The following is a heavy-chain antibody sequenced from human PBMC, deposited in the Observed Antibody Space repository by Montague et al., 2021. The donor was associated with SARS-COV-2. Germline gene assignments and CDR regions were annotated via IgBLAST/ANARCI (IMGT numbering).Heavy chain of an antibody. Sequence: SETLSLTCTVSGGSITGYYWSWLRRSPGKGLEWIAYIYYGGAVTYNPSLGSRVTISTDTSKNQLSLQVNSVTAADTAVYYCVRDHPYGGPRGAYDIWGQGTVVAVSS. CDR3: VRDHPYGGPRGAYDI. D-gene: IGHD4-23*01. CDR2: IYYGGAV. CDR1: GGSITGYY. J-gene: IGHJ3*02. V-gene: IGHV4-59*01.